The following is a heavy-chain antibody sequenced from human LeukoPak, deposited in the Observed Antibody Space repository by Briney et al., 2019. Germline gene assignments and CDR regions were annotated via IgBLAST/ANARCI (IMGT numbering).Heavy chain of an antibody. CDR2: ISSSSSYI. CDR3: ARVSRSIAARRGADMDV. CDR1: GFTFRNYS. V-gene: IGHV3-21*01. Sequence: GGSLRLSCTASGFTFRNYSMSWVRQAPGKGLEWVSSISSSSSYIYYVDSVKGRFSISRDNAKNSLYLQMNSLRAEDTAVYYCARVSRSIAARRGADMDVWGQGTTVTVSS. D-gene: IGHD6-6*01. J-gene: IGHJ6*02.